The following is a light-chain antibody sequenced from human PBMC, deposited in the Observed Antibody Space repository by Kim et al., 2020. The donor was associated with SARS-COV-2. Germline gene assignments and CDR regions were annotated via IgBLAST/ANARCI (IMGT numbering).Light chain of an antibody. V-gene: IGLV3-1*01. CDR3: QTWETSTGEV. Sequence: QTTGSTCSGENLGKKNDCWYHQKTRQAPVLVIYQDNKRPPGSPDGFSGANNGDTAALTTSGAKEMDEADDYCQTWETSTGEVFGGGTQLTVL. J-gene: IGLJ2*01. CDR2: QDN. CDR1: NLGKKN.